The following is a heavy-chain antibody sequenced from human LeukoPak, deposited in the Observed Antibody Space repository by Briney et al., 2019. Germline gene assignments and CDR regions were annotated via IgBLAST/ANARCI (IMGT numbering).Heavy chain of an antibody. J-gene: IGHJ4*02. CDR1: GGSISSSSHY. V-gene: IGHV4-39*01. D-gene: IGHD6-25*01. CDR2: IYYGGST. CDR3: ARPLQYSSDLQYFDY. Sequence: SETLSLTCTVSGGSISSSSHYWVWIRQPPGKGLEWIGTIYYGGSTYYNPSLKSRVTISVDTSKNQFSLKLNSLTAADTAVYYCARPLQYSSDLQYFDYWGQGTLVTVSS.